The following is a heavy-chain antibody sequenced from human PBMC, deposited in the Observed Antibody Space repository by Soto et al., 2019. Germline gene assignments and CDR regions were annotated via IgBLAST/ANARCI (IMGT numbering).Heavy chain of an antibody. CDR2: INPTSGGT. D-gene: IGHD3-16*01. J-gene: IGHJ4*02. CDR3: AKDASQTFGFRFHYDD. CDR1: GYSFTGHY. V-gene: IGHV1-2*02. Sequence: HVLLVQSGAEVKTPGASVEVSCKASGYSFTGHYMPWVRQAPGHGLEWMGGINPTSGGTHYAQVFRNRVTMTRDTSASAAYMELNTLRSDDTAVYFSAKDASQTFGFRFHYDDWGQGTLGTVSS.